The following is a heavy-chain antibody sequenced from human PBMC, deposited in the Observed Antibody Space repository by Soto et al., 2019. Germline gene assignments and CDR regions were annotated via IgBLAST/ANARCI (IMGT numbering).Heavy chain of an antibody. Sequence: DVQLLESGGGLVQPGGSLRLTCAASGFTLSNYAMSWVRQAPGKGLEWVSVVSGHSRSIYYADSVRGRFTISRDNSKNTLYLPMNSLRVEHTAVYHCEKTNPSWAPTSGWNDWFDPWGQGTLVTVSS. CDR1: GFTLSNYA. D-gene: IGHD6-19*01. J-gene: IGHJ5*02. CDR3: EKTNPSWAPTSGWNDWFDP. CDR2: VSGHSRSI. V-gene: IGHV3-23*01.